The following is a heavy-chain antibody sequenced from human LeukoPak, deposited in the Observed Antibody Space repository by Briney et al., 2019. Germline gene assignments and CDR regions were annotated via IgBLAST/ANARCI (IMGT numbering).Heavy chain of an antibody. CDR1: GGSFSGYY. CDR3: ARVKRAPNIVVVPAARNHYGMDV. D-gene: IGHD2-2*01. V-gene: IGHV4-34*01. CDR2: INHSGST. J-gene: IGHJ6*02. Sequence: SETLSLTCAVYGGSFSGYYWSWIRQPPGKGLEWIWEINHSGSTNYNPSLKSRVTITVDTSKNQFSLKLSSVTAADTAVYYCARVKRAPNIVVVPAARNHYGMDVWGQGTTVTVSS.